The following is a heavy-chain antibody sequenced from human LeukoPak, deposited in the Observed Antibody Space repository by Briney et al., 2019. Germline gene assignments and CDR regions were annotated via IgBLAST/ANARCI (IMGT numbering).Heavy chain of an antibody. J-gene: IGHJ4*02. Sequence: SESLSLTCAVYGGSFSGYYWSWIRQPPGKGLEWIGEIIHSGSTNYNPSLKSRVTISVDTSKNQFSLKLSSVTAADTAAYYCARHKPTGSYPLELWGQGTLVTVSS. CDR2: IIHSGST. CDR3: ARHKPTGSYPLEL. D-gene: IGHD3-10*01. V-gene: IGHV4-34*12. CDR1: GGSFSGYY.